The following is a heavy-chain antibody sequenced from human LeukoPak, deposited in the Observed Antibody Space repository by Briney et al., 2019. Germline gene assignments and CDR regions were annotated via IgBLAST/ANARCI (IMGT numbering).Heavy chain of an antibody. CDR3: ARDLDYGDYGSAFDY. Sequence: SETLSLTCTVSGGSISSYYWSWIRQPAGKGLEWIGGIYTSGSTNYNPSLKSRVTMSVDTSKNQFSLKLSSVTAADTAVYYCARDLDYGDYGSAFDYWGQGTLVTVSS. D-gene: IGHD4-17*01. J-gene: IGHJ4*02. CDR1: GGSISSYY. CDR2: IYTSGST. V-gene: IGHV4-4*07.